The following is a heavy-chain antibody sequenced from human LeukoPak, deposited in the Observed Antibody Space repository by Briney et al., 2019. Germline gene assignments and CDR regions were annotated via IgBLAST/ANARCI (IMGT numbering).Heavy chain of an antibody. V-gene: IGHV3-21*01. D-gene: IGHD6-13*01. CDR2: ISSSNNYI. CDR3: ARGAIAAAGEYYFDY. J-gene: IGHJ4*02. CDR1: GFTFSNSN. Sequence: GGSLRLSCAASGFTFSNSNMNWVRQAPGKGLEWVSSISSSNNYIYYADSVKGRFTISRDNAKNSLYLQTNSLRAEDTAVYYCARGAIAAAGEYYFDYWGQGTLVTVSS.